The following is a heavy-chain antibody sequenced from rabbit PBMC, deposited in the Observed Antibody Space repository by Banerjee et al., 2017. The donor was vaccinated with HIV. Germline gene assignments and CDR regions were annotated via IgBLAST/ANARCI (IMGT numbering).Heavy chain of an antibody. CDR1: GFSFSSSYW. Sequence: QEHLVESGGGLVKPEGSLTLTCTASGFSFSSSYWICWVRQAPGKGLEWIACIYTSTGRTDCENWAKGRVNVSNTSSTTVTLTMTRLTAADTAAYFCARDLAGVIGWDFNLWGPGTLVTVS. J-gene: IGHJ4*01. V-gene: IGHV1S45*01. CDR3: ARDLAGVIGWDFNL. CDR2: IYTSTGRT. D-gene: IGHD4-1*01.